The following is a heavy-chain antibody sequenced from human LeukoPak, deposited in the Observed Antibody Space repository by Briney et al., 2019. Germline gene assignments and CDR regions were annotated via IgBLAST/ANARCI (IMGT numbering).Heavy chain of an antibody. CDR1: GFTFSSYW. Sequence: PGGSLRLPCAASGFTFSSYWMSWVRQAPGKGLEWVANIKQDGSEKYYVDSVKGRFTISRDNAKNSLYLQMNSLRAEDTAVYYCASPSGYSYVSSFDYWGQGTLVTVSS. D-gene: IGHD5-18*01. CDR3: ASPSGYSYVSSFDY. CDR2: IKQDGSEK. V-gene: IGHV3-7*01. J-gene: IGHJ4*02.